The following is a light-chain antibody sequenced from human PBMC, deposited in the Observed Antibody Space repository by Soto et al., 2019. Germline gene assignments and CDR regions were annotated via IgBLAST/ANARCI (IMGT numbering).Light chain of an antibody. Sequence: DIQMTQSPSTLSASVGDRVTITCRASQSISSWLAWYQQIPGKAPKLLIYKASSLGSGVPLRFSGSGSGTEFTLTISSLQPDDFATYYCQQYSSHPRTFGQGTKV. CDR2: KAS. CDR1: QSISSW. CDR3: QQYSSHPRT. J-gene: IGKJ1*01. V-gene: IGKV1-5*03.